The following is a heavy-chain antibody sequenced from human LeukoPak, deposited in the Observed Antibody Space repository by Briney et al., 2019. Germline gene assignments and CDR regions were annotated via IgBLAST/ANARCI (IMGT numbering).Heavy chain of an antibody. CDR3: AKSPSYGSGSYYTY. CDR1: GFTFSSYW. J-gene: IGHJ4*02. CDR2: IKQDGSEK. D-gene: IGHD3-10*01. V-gene: IGHV3-7*03. Sequence: GGSLRLSCAASGFTFSSYWMSWVRQAPGKGLEWVANIKQDGSEKYYVDSVKGRFTISRDNSKNTLYLQMNSLRAEDTAVYYCAKSPSYGSGSYYTYWGQGTLVTVSS.